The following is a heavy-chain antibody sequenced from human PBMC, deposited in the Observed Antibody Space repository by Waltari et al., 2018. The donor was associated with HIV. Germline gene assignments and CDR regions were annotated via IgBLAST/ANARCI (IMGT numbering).Heavy chain of an antibody. CDR2: VNGDASST. D-gene: IGHD3-3*01. CDR1: RFNFSNHW. CDR3: TRAVFWSTFFSDNFFDY. J-gene: IGHJ4*02. V-gene: IGHV3-74*01. Sequence: EVELVESGGGLVQPGGSLRLPCAASRFNFSNHWLYWVRQVPGKGLVWVSRVNGDASSTDYADSVRGRFTISRDNAKNTVFLQMDSLRAEDTAVYYCTRAVFWSTFFSDNFFDYWGQGTPLTVSS.